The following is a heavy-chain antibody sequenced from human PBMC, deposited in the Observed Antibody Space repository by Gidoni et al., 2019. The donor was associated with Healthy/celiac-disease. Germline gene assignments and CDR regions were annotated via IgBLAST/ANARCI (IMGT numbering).Heavy chain of an antibody. CDR1: GGSFSGYY. CDR2: INHSGST. D-gene: IGHD3-10*01. V-gene: IGHV4-34*01. Sequence: VQLQQWGAGLLKPSETLSLTCAGYGGSFSGYYWSWIRQPPGKGLEWIGEINHSGSTNYSPSLKGRVLISVDTSKIQFSLKLSSVTAAATAVYYCARGSGVYYYGSGRDYWGQGTLVTVSS. J-gene: IGHJ4*02. CDR3: ARGSGVYYYGSGRDY.